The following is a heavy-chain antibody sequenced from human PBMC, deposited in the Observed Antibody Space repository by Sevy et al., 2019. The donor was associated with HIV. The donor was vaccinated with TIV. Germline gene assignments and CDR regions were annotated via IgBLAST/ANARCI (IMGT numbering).Heavy chain of an antibody. CDR2: MSPKSGST. V-gene: IGHV1-8*02. CDR1: GDTFSTYD. D-gene: IGHD3-3*01. Sequence: ASVKVSCKASGDTFSTYDSNWVRQAPGQGLEWMGWMSPKSGSTGFAQTFQGRLTMTRDTSINTAYMELSSLRSEDTAVYYCASGGSGDVWNYGYYYYGMDVWGQGTTVTVSS. CDR3: ASGGSGDVWNYGYYYYGMDV. J-gene: IGHJ6*02.